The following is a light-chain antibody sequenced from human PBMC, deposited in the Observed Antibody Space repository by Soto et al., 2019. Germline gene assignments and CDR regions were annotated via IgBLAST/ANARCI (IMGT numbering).Light chain of an antibody. J-gene: IGKJ2*01. Sequence: DIQMTQSPSTVSASVGDGVTITCRASQSISTWLAWYQQKPGKAPNLLIYDASTLESGGPSGFSGSGSGTEFTLTISSLQPDDSSTCFCQQYNCYPYTFGQGTKLEIK. CDR3: QQYNCYPYT. V-gene: IGKV1-5*01. CDR2: DAS. CDR1: QSISTW.